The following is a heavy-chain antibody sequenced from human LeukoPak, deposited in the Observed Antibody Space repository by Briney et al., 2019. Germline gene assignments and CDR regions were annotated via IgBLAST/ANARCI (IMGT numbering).Heavy chain of an antibody. J-gene: IGHJ5*02. CDR3: ARTSADSSGYCWFDP. CDR2: IKQDGSEK. CDR1: GFTFSSYW. V-gene: IGHV3-7*05. Sequence: GGSLRLSCAASGFTFSSYWMSWVRQAPGKGLEWVANIKQDGSEKYYVDSVKGRFTISRDNAKNSLYLQMNSLRAEDTAVYYCARTSADSSGYCWFDPWGQGTPVTVSS. D-gene: IGHD3-22*01.